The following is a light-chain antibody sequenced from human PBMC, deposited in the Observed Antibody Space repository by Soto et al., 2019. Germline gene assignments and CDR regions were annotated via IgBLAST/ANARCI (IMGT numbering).Light chain of an antibody. Sequence: EIVLTQSPGTLSLSPGERATLSCRVSQSVSSSYLAWYQQKPGQAPRLLIYGASSRATGIPDRFSGSGSGTDFTLTISRLEPADFAVYYCQQFGSSPRTFGQGTKVEIK. CDR1: QSVSSSY. V-gene: IGKV3-20*01. CDR2: GAS. J-gene: IGKJ1*01. CDR3: QQFGSSPRT.